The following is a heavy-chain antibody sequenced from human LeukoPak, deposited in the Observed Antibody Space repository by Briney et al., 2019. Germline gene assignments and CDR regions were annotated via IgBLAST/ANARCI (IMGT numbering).Heavy chain of an antibody. J-gene: IGHJ4*02. CDR3: ARAEWELLPLYYFDY. V-gene: IGHV1-2*02. CDR1: GYTFTGYY. CDR2: INPNSGGT. Sequence: ASVKVSCKASGYTFTGYYMHWVRQAPGQGLEWMGWINPNSGGTNYAQKFQGRVTMTRDTSISTAYMELSRLRSDDTAVYYCARAEWELLPLYYFDYWGQGTLVTVSP. D-gene: IGHD1-26*01.